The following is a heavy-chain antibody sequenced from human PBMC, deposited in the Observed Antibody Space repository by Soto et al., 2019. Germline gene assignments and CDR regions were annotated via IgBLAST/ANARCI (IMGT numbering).Heavy chain of an antibody. V-gene: IGHV4-59*01. Sequence: SETLSLTCTVSGGSISSYYWSWIRQPPGKGLEWIGYIYYSGSTNYNPSLKSRVTISVDTSKNQFSLKLSSVTAADTAVYYCARASDYGGNSYPGKYYYYGMDVWGQGTTVTV. D-gene: IGHD4-17*01. CDR3: ARASDYGGNSYPGKYYYYGMDV. J-gene: IGHJ6*02. CDR1: GGSISSYY. CDR2: IYYSGST.